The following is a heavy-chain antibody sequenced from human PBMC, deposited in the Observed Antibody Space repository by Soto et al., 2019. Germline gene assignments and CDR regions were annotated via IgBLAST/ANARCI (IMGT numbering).Heavy chain of an antibody. CDR3: SRGTSIPASGDY. CDR1: GYTFTNYG. D-gene: IGHD6-6*01. J-gene: IGHJ4*01. Sequence: QVQLVQSGAEVKKPGASLKVSCKASGYTFTNYGINWVRQAPGQGLKWLGWVSAYNGERRYAQRVQARVIMTTDTSTTTAYMELRSLRSDDTAVYYCSRGTSIPASGDYWGQGTLVTVSS. V-gene: IGHV1-18*01. CDR2: VSAYNGER.